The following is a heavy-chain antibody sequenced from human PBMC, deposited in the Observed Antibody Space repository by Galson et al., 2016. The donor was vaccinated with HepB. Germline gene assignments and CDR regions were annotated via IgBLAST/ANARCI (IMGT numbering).Heavy chain of an antibody. J-gene: IGHJ4*02. D-gene: IGHD3-9*01. CDR1: GFTFTSYS. Sequence: SLRLSCAASGFTFTSYSMSWVRQAPGKGLEWVSFMGGFSSPVYYADSVKGRFTISRDNDRTSLYLQMSSLRDEDTAVYYCARGYYDNSFDYLGQGALVTVSS. CDR3: ARGYYDNSFDY. V-gene: IGHV3-48*02. CDR2: MGGFSSPV.